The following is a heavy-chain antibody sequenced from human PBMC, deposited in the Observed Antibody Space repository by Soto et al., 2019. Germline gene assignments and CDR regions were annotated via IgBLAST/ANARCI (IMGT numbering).Heavy chain of an antibody. D-gene: IGHD6-13*01. J-gene: IGHJ6*02. CDR3: ARDRGKQLDLYYGMDV. V-gene: IGHV3-30-3*01. Sequence: GGSLRLSCAASGFTFSSYAMHWVRQAPGKGLEWVAVISYDGSNKYYADSVKGRFTISRDNSKNTLYLQMNSLRAEDTAVYYCARDRGKQLDLYYGMDVWGQGTTVTVSS. CDR1: GFTFSSYA. CDR2: ISYDGSNK.